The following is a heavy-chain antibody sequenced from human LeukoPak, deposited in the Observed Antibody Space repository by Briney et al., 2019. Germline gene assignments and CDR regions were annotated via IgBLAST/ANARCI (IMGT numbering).Heavy chain of an antibody. D-gene: IGHD6-19*01. CDR1: GDSISSSSYY. J-gene: IGHJ3*02. CDR2: VYYSGVT. CDR3: ARDPYSSGWTAFDI. V-gene: IGHV4-39*07. Sequence: SETLSLTCTVSGDSISSSSYYWGWIRQPPGKGLEWIGNVYYSGVTYYNPSLKSRVTLSVDTSKNQFSLKLSSVTAADTAVYYCARDPYSSGWTAFDIWGQGTVVAVS.